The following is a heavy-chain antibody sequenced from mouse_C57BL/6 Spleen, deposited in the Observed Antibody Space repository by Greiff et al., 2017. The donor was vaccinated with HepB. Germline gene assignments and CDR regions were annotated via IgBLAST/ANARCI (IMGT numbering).Heavy chain of an antibody. D-gene: IGHD1-1*01. Sequence: VQLQQSGPELVKPGASVKISCKASGYAFSSSWMNWVKQRPGKGLEWIGRIYPGDGDTNYNGKFKGKATLTADKSSSTAYMQLSSLTSEDSAVYFCASKYYGSRDYAMDYWGQGTSVTVSS. CDR2: IYPGDGDT. J-gene: IGHJ4*01. CDR1: GYAFSSSW. V-gene: IGHV1-82*01. CDR3: ASKYYGSRDYAMDY.